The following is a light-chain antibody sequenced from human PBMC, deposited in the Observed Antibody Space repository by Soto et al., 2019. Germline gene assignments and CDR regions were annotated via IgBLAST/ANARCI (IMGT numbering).Light chain of an antibody. CDR3: CSYAGSRTFWV. CDR1: SSDVGGYDL. J-gene: IGLJ7*01. Sequence: QLVLTQPASVSGSPGQSISISCTGTSSDVGGYDLVSWFQQHPGKAPKLMIYEATQRPSGVSNRFSGAKSGNTASLTISGLRPEDEADYYCCSYAGSRTFWVFGGGTQLTVL. CDR2: EAT. V-gene: IGLV2-23*02.